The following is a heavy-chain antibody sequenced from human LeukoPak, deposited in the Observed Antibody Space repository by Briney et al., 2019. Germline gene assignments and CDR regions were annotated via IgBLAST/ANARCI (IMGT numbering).Heavy chain of an antibody. V-gene: IGHV3-23*01. J-gene: IGHJ4*02. CDR2: ISGSGGST. D-gene: IGHD5-18*01. CDR3: AKERGYSYGFDFDY. CDR1: GFTFSSYA. Sequence: PGGSLRLSCAASGFTFSSYAMGWVRQAPGKGLEWVSAISGSGGSTYYADSVRGRFTISRDNSKNTLYLQMNSLRAEDTAVYYCAKERGYSYGFDFDYWGQGTLVTVSS.